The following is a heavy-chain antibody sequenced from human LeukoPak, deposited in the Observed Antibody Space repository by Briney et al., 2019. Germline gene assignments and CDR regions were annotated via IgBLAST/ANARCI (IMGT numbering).Heavy chain of an antibody. J-gene: IGHJ4*02. CDR3: ARVDWTPEYYFDY. D-gene: IGHD3/OR15-3a*01. CDR1: GGPFISYA. V-gene: IGHV1-69*05. Sequence: SVKVSSKASGGPFISYAISWGRRAPGQGVEWMGRIIPIFGTANYSQKFPGRVTITTDESASTAYMELSSLRSEDTAVYYCARVDWTPEYYFDYWGQGTLVTVSS. CDR2: IIPIFGTA.